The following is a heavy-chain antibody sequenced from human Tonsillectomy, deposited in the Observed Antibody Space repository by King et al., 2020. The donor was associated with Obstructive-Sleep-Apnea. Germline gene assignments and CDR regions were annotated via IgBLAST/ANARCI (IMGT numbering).Heavy chain of an antibody. CDR1: GFTFSTYG. J-gene: IGHJ4*02. CDR3: AQGGPDPDNPIFDH. D-gene: IGHD1-1*01. Sequence: QVQLVESGGGVVQPGGSLRLSCAASGFTFSTYGMHWVRQAPGKGLEWVAFIRYDVSNKYYADSVRGRFTISRDNPKNTLFLQMNSLRPEDTAVYYCAQGGPDPDNPIFDHWGQGTLVTVSS. V-gene: IGHV3-30*02. CDR2: IRYDVSNK.